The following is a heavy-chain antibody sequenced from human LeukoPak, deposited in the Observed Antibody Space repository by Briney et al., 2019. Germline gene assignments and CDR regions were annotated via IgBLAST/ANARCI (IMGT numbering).Heavy chain of an antibody. Sequence: GGSLRLSCAASGFNFSNFGMHWVRQAPGKGLEWVAFISYDGSTKTYADSVKGRFTTSRDISLHLQMNSLRAEDTAVYYCVRNNNNDYWGQGTLVTVSS. CDR1: GFNFSNFG. J-gene: IGHJ4*02. CDR3: VRNNNNDY. V-gene: IGHV3-30*02. D-gene: IGHD2/OR15-2a*01. CDR2: ISYDGSTK.